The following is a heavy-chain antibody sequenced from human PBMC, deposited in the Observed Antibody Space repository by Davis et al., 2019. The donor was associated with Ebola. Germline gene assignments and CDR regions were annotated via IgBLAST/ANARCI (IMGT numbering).Heavy chain of an antibody. Sequence: ASVKVSCKASGYTFTSYGISWVRQAPGQGLEWMGWISAYNGNTNYAQKFQGRVTMTRDTSTSTVYMELSRLRSDDTAVYYCCYGMDVWGKGTTVTVSS. J-gene: IGHJ6*04. CDR1: GYTFTSYG. V-gene: IGHV1-18*01. CDR3: CYGMDV. CDR2: ISAYNGNT.